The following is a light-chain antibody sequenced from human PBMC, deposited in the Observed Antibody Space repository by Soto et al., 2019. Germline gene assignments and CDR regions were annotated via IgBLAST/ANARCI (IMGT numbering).Light chain of an antibody. CDR3: GSYSISSTLYV. V-gene: IGLV2-14*03. Sequence: QSALTQPASVSGSPGQSITISCTGTSSDVGGSNYVSWYQQHPGKAPKLMIYDVSNRPSGVSNRFSGSKSGNTASLTISGLQAEDEADYYCGSYSISSTLYVFGTGTKAPS. CDR2: DVS. CDR1: SSDVGGSNY. J-gene: IGLJ1*01.